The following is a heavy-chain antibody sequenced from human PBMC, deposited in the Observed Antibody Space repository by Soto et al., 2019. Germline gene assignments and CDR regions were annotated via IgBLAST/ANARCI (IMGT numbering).Heavy chain of an antibody. J-gene: IGHJ3*01. V-gene: IGHV1-46*01. Sequence: QVQLMQSGTEVKEPGASVNLSCKASGYTFSSFYIHWVRQAPGQGLEWVGIMNPSGDRTNYAKNIQGRVTLPRDTATSTVYMEVSSLRSEDTAVYYCARGRGYSGDDLQEDGFDVWGQGTMVTVS. D-gene: IGHD5-12*01. CDR3: ARGRGYSGDDLQEDGFDV. CDR2: MNPSGDRT. CDR1: GYTFSSFY.